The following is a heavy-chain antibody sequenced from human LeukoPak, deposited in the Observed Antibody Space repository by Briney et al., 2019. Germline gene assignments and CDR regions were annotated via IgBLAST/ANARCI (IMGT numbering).Heavy chain of an antibody. V-gene: IGHV4-59*01. J-gene: IGHJ6*03. CDR3: VRLDRYFYYMDV. D-gene: IGHD3-22*01. CDR1: GVSINDYY. CDR2: VYYSGTT. Sequence: PSETLSLTCTLSGVSINDYYLTWIRQPPGKGLEWIGYVYYSGTTNYNPSLKSRVTISLDTSKNQFSLRLSSVTAADTAVYYCVRLDRYFYYMDVWGKGTSVTVSS.